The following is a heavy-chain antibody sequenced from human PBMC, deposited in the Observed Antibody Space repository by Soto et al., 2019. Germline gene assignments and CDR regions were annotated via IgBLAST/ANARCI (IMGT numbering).Heavy chain of an antibody. CDR2: ISGSGGST. CDR3: ARPYCSSTSCYVDY. Sequence: PGGSLRLSCAASGFTFSSYAMSWVRQAPGKGLEWVSAISGSGGSTYYADSVKGRFTISRDNAKNTLYLQMNSLRAEDTAVYYCARPYCSSTSCYVDYWGQGTLVTVSS. J-gene: IGHJ4*02. CDR1: GFTFSSYA. V-gene: IGHV3-23*01. D-gene: IGHD2-2*01.